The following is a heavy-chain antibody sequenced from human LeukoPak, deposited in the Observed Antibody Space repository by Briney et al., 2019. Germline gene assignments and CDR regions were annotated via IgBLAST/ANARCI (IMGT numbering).Heavy chain of an antibody. D-gene: IGHD2-2*01. CDR1: GYTFTCYY. Sequence: ASVKVSCKASGYTFTCYYMHWVRQAPGQGLEWMGWINRNSGGTNYAQKFQGTVTMTRDTSISPAYMELSRLRSDDTAVYFCARAVVPAAMMSLDYWGQGTLVTVSS. V-gene: IGHV1-2*02. J-gene: IGHJ4*02. CDR3: ARAVVPAAMMSLDY. CDR2: INRNSGGT.